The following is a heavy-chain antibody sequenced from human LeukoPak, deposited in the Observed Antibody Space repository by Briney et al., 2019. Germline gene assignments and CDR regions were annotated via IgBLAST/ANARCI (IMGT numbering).Heavy chain of an antibody. Sequence: GRSLRLSCAASGFTFSSYGMLWVRQAPGKGLEWVAVIWYDGSNKYYADSVKGRFTISRDNSKNTLYLQMNSLRAEDTAVYYCARNPPWYSSGWYYFDYWGQGTLVTVSS. V-gene: IGHV3-33*01. CDR1: GFTFSSYG. CDR2: IWYDGSNK. D-gene: IGHD6-19*01. CDR3: ARNPPWYSSGWYYFDY. J-gene: IGHJ4*02.